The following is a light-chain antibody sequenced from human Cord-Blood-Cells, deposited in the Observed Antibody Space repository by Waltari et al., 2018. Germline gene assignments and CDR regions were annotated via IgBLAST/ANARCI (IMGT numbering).Light chain of an antibody. CDR3: QQYYSTPYT. J-gene: IGKJ2*01. CDR1: PSVLYSPNNKNY. Sequence: DIVMTQSPDSLAVCLVERATMNCKSSPSVLYSPNNKNYLAWYQQKPGQPPKLLIYRASTRESGVPDRFSGSGSGTDFTLTISSLQAEDVAVYYWQQYYSTPYTFGQGTKLEIK. CDR2: RAS. V-gene: IGKV4-1*01.